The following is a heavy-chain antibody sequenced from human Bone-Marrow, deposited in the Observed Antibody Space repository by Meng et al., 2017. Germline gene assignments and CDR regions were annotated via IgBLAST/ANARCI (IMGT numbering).Heavy chain of an antibody. J-gene: IGHJ4*02. CDR1: GYTFTSYG. CDR2: ISDYKGNT. V-gene: IGHV1-18*01. CDR3: ARVTSAYSSSWYLIDY. D-gene: IGHD6-13*01. Sequence: ASVKVSCKASGYTFTSYGISWVRQAPGQGREGMGWISDYKGNTNDEQKLQGRVTMTTDPSTRTAYMELRSLRSDDTAGYYCARVTSAYSSSWYLIDYRGQGTLVTVSS.